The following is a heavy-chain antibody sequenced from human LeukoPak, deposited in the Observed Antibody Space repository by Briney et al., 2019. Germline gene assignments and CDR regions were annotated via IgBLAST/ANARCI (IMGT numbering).Heavy chain of an antibody. Sequence: SETLSLTCAVYGGSFSGYYWSWIRQPPGKGLEWIGEINHSGSTNYNPSLKSRVIISVDTSKNQFSLKLSSVTAADTAVYYCARTVTIGYYYMDVWGKGTTVTVSS. CDR1: GGSFSGYY. D-gene: IGHD3-3*01. J-gene: IGHJ6*03. CDR3: ARTVTIGYYYMDV. V-gene: IGHV4-34*01. CDR2: INHSGST.